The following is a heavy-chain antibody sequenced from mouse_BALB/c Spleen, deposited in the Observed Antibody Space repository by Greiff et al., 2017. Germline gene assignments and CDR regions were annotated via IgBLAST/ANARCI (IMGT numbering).Heavy chain of an antibody. Sequence: VKLQQSGPQLVRPGASVKISCKASGYSFTSYWMHWVKQRPGQGLEWIGMIDPSDSETRLNQKFKDKATLTVDKSSSTAYMQLSSPTSEDSAVYYCARSGSSYWYFDVWGAGTTVTVSS. V-gene: IGHV1S126*01. CDR3: ARSGSSYWYFDV. CDR2: IDPSDSET. D-gene: IGHD1-1*01. CDR1: GYSFTSYW. J-gene: IGHJ1*01.